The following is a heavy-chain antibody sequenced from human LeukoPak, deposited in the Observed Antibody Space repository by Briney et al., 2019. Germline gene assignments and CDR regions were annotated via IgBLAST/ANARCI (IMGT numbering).Heavy chain of an antibody. V-gene: IGHV3-33*08. CDR1: GFTFSSYS. CDR2: IWYDGSNK. CDR3: ARDSGSSWLNYFDY. Sequence: HPGGSLRLSCAASGFTFSSYSMNWVRQAPGKGLEWVAVIWYDGSNKYYADSVKGRFTISRDNSKNTLYLQMNSLRAEDTAVYYCARDSGSSWLNYFDYWGQGTLVTVSS. D-gene: IGHD6-13*01. J-gene: IGHJ4*02.